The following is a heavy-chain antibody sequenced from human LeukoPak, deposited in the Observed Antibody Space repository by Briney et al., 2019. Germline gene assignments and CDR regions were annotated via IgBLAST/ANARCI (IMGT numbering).Heavy chain of an antibody. CDR3: ARKGFVGATICYYYGMDV. D-gene: IGHD1-26*01. CDR2: IYYTGST. J-gene: IGHJ6*02. CDR1: GGSVSSGSYY. Sequence: SETLSLTCTVSGGSVSSGSYYWTWIRQPPGKGLEWIGYIYYTGSTNYNPSLKSRVTISVDTSKNQFSLKLSSVTAADTAVYYCARKGFVGATICYYYGMDVWGQGTTVTVSS. V-gene: IGHV4-61*01.